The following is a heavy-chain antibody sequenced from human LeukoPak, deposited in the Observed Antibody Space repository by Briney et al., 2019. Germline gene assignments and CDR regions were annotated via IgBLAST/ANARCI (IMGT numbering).Heavy chain of an antibody. D-gene: IGHD3-10*01. J-gene: IGHJ3*02. V-gene: IGHV5-51*01. Sequence: KTGESLKISCKGSGYSFTSYWIGWVRQMPGKGLEWMGIIYPGDSDIRYSSSFQGQVTISADKSISTAYLQWSSLKASDTAMYYCARPGWTYYYGSGIEAFDIWGQGTMVTVSS. CDR2: IYPGDSDI. CDR3: ARPGWTYYYGSGIEAFDI. CDR1: GYSFTSYW.